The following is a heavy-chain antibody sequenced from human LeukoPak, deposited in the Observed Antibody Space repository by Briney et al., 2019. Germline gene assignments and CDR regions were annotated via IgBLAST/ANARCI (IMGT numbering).Heavy chain of an antibody. CDR3: VPAGGFFDY. J-gene: IGHJ4*02. Sequence: PGGSLRLSCAASGFTFSNYYMNWVRQAPGKGLEWVSFISGTSSTIYYADSVKGRFTISRDNAQNSLYLQMNSLRVEDTALYYCVPAGGFFDYWGQGTLVTVSS. D-gene: IGHD3-10*01. V-gene: IGHV3-48*01. CDR2: ISGTSSTI. CDR1: GFTFSNYY.